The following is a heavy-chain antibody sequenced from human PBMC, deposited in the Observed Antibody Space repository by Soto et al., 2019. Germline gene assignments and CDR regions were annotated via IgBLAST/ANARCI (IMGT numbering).Heavy chain of an antibody. D-gene: IGHD3-22*01. CDR3: AKDRYLDHDSRGYLFDN. V-gene: IGHV3-23*01. CDR2: ISRYGDIT. J-gene: IGHJ4*02. CDR1: GFTFNIYA. Sequence: EVQLLESGGDLIQPGGSLRLSCAASGFTFNIYAMTWVRQAPGKGLEWVSAISRYGDITYYADSVEGRFSISRDNYKTTLYLHMNSLRAEDTAVYYCAKDRYLDHDSRGYLFDNWGQGTLVTVSS.